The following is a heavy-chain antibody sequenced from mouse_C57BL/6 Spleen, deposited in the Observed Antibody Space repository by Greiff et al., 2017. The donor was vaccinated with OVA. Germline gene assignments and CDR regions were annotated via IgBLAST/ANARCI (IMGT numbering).Heavy chain of an antibody. Sequence: QVQLQQPGAELVMPGASVKLSCKASGYTFTSYWMHWVKQRPGQGLEWIGEIDPSDSYTNYNQKFQGKSTLTVDKSSSTAYMQLSSLTSEDSAVYYCARGGGNYLDYWGQGTTLTVSS. V-gene: IGHV1-69*01. J-gene: IGHJ2*01. CDR3: ARGGGNYLDY. CDR1: GYTFTSYW. CDR2: IDPSDSYT.